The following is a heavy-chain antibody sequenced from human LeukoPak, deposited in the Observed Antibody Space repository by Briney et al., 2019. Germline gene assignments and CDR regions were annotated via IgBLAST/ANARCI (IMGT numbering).Heavy chain of an antibody. CDR3: ARDVAGYSSSWYGGPIDY. CDR1: GFTFSSYW. V-gene: IGHV3-7*01. Sequence: GGSLRLSCAASGFTFSSYWMSWVRQAPGKGLEWVANIKQDGSEKYYVDSVKGRFTISRDNAKNSLYLQMNSLRAEDTAVYYCARDVAGYSSSWYGGPIDYWGQGTLVTVSS. CDR2: IKQDGSEK. J-gene: IGHJ4*02. D-gene: IGHD6-13*01.